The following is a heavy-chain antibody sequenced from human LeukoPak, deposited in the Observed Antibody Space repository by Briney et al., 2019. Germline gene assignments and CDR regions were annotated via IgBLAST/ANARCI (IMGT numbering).Heavy chain of an antibody. V-gene: IGHV3-21*01. J-gene: IGHJ4*02. D-gene: IGHD6-6*01. CDR1: GFTFSSYS. CDR2: ISSSSSYI. Sequence: PGGSLRLSCAASGFTFSSYSMNWVRQAPGKGLEWVSSISSSSSYIYYADSVKGRVTISRDNAKNSLYLQLNSLRPEDTAVYYCARDRIAARLYFDYWGQGTLVTVSS. CDR3: ARDRIAARLYFDY.